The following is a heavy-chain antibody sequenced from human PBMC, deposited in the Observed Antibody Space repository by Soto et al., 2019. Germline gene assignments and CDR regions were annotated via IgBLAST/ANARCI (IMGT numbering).Heavy chain of an antibody. D-gene: IGHD3-10*01. J-gene: IGHJ4*02. Sequence: EVQLLESGGGLVQPGGSRRPPCEASGFTFSSNAMTGVRQAPGKGLEWVSPITSDGGNTYNVDSVKGRFTISRDNSKNTLYLQMNSLRAEDTAVYYCAKGRGGNNRYSFDYWGQGTLVTVSS. CDR1: GFTFSSNA. CDR3: AKGRGGNNRYSFDY. V-gene: IGHV3-23*01. CDR2: ITSDGGNT.